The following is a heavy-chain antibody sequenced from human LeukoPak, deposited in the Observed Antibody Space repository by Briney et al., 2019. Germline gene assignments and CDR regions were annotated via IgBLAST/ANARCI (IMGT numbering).Heavy chain of an antibody. CDR3: ASDDVDTAMVDYNWFDP. CDR2: IIPIFGTA. V-gene: IGHV1-69*05. Sequence: GSSVKVSCKASGGTFSSYAISWVRQAPGQGLEWMGRIIPIFGTANYAQKFQGRLTITTDESTRTPYMELSSLRSEDTAVYYCASDDVDTAMVDYNWFDPWGQGTLVTVSS. D-gene: IGHD5-18*01. CDR1: GGTFSSYA. J-gene: IGHJ5*02.